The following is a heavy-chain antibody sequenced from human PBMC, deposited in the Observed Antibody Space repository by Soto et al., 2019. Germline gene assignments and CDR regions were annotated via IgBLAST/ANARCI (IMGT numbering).Heavy chain of an antibody. CDR1: GGSISSSSYY. CDR3: ARRVVGGAATTSVDY. V-gene: IGHV4-39*01. CDR2: IYYSGST. Sequence: PSETLSLTCTVSGGSISSSSYYWGWIRQPPGKGLEWIGSIYYSGSTYYNPSLKSRVTISVDTSKNQFSLKLSSVTAADTAVYYCARRVVGGAATTSVDYWGQGTLVTVPQ. D-gene: IGHD2-15*01. J-gene: IGHJ4*02.